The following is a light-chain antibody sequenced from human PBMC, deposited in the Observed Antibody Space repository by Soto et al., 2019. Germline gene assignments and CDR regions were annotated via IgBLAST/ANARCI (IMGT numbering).Light chain of an antibody. J-gene: IGKJ1*01. CDR1: QSISNY. CDR2: EAS. CDR3: QQTYSTPWT. V-gene: IGKV1-39*01. Sequence: DIQMTQSPSSLSASVRDRVTITCRASQSISNYLNWFQQKPGNAPSLLIYEASSLQRGVPPRFSGSGSGTDFTLTISSLQPEDFATYYCQQTYSTPWTFGQGTKVDIK.